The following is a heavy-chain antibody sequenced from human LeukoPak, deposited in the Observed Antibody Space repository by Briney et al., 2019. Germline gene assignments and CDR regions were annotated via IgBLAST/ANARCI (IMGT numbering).Heavy chain of an antibody. J-gene: IGHJ6*03. CDR1: GFTFSSYS. CDR2: ITTRSAI. V-gene: IGHV3-48*01. D-gene: IGHD1-26*01. CDR3: ARVRGAGLQYYYMDV. Sequence: GGSLRLSCAASGFTFSSYSMNWVRQAPGKGLEWVSYITTRSAIYYADSVKGRSTISRDNAKDSLYLQMNSLRADDTAVYYCARVRGAGLQYYYMDVWGKGTTVTVSS.